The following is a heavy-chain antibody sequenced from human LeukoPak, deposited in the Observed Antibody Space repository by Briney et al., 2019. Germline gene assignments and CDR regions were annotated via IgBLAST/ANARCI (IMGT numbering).Heavy chain of an antibody. CDR3: ASGGPYDLGY. J-gene: IGHJ4*02. CDR1: GGSISSYY. V-gene: IGHV4-59*01. D-gene: IGHD3-22*01. CDR2: IYYSGST. Sequence: SETLSLTCTVSGGSISSYYWSWIRQPPGEGLEWIGYIYYSGSTNYNPFLKSRVTISVDTSKNQFSLKLSSVTAADTAVYYCASGGPYDLGYWGQGTLVTVSS.